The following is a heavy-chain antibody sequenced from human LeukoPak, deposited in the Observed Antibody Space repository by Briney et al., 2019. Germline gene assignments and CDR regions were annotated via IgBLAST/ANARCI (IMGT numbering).Heavy chain of an antibody. Sequence: GRSLRLSCAASGFTFNDYAMYWVRQAPGKGLEWVTLISYDGYDKSYADSVRGRFTISRDNSRNTLYLQMDSLRSEDTAVYYCARDFFPIVDSTWYEIGYWGQGTLVTVSS. CDR2: ISYDGYDK. D-gene: IGHD2-21*01. V-gene: IGHV3-30-3*01. CDR3: ARDFFPIVDSTWYEIGY. J-gene: IGHJ4*02. CDR1: GFTFNDYA.